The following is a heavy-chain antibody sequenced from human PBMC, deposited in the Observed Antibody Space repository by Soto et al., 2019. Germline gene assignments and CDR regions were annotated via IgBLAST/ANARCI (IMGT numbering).Heavy chain of an antibody. CDR2: ISYDGSNK. Sequence: QVQLVESGGGVVQPGRSLRLSCAASGFTFSSYGMHWVRQAPGKGLEWVAVISYDGSNKYYADSVKGRFTISRDNSKNTLYLQMNSLGAEDTAVYYCAKGEVEMATIFGYFDLWGRGTLVTVSS. CDR3: AKGEVEMATIFGYFDL. D-gene: IGHD5-12*01. CDR1: GFTFSSYG. J-gene: IGHJ2*01. V-gene: IGHV3-30*18.